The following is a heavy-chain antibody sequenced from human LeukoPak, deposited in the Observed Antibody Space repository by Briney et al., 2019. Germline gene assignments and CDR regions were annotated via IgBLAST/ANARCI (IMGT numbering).Heavy chain of an antibody. CDR2: INHSGST. Sequence: ASETLSLTCAVYGGSFSGYYWSWIRQPPGKGLEWIGEINHSGSTNYNPSLKSRVTISVDTSRNQFSLKLSSVTAADTAVYYCAGGYYYDSSGYYYVYGYWGQGTLVTVSS. D-gene: IGHD3-22*01. V-gene: IGHV4-34*01. J-gene: IGHJ4*02. CDR3: AGGYYYDSSGYYYVYGY. CDR1: GGSFSGYY.